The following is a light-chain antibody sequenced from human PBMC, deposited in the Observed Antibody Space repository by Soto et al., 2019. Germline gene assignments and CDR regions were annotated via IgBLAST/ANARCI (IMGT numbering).Light chain of an antibody. V-gene: IGKV1-5*01. CDR1: QSISNW. Sequence: DIQMTQSPSTLSASVGDRVTITCRASQSISNWLAWYQQKPGTAPKVLIYHASNLQSGVPSRFSGSGSGTEFTPTISSLHSEDFAIYYCQQYKNWPPLTFGGGTKVEIK. CDR3: QQYKNWPPLT. CDR2: HAS. J-gene: IGKJ4*01.